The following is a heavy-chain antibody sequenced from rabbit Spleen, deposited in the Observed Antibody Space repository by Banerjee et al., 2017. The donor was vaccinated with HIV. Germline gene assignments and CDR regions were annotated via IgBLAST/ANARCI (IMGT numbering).Heavy chain of an antibody. CDR3: ARDGAGGVYFNL. Sequence: QLKETGGGLVQPGGSLTLSCKASGFGVSSYYMNWVRQAPGKGLEWNGYIDPVFGSTNSATWVNGRFTISRHNAQNTLYLQLNSLTAADTATYFCARDGAGGVYFNLWGPGTLVTVS. CDR1: GFGVSSYY. J-gene: IGHJ4*01. V-gene: IGHV1S7*01. CDR2: IDPVFGST. D-gene: IGHD4-2*01.